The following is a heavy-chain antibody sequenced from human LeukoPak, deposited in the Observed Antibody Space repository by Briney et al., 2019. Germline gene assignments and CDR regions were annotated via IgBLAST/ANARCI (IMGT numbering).Heavy chain of an antibody. J-gene: IGHJ4*02. CDR2: VDPSDSYT. CDR3: ARRWDSSGYYSEWLDY. D-gene: IGHD3-22*01. Sequence: GEALKISSKGSAYSFIGYWINWVRQMPGKGLAWRGMVDPSDSYTNYSTSFQGHVNISADKSISTAYLQWSSLKASDTAMYYCARRWDSSGYYSEWLDYWGQGTLVTVPS. V-gene: IGHV5-10-1*01. CDR1: AYSFIGYW.